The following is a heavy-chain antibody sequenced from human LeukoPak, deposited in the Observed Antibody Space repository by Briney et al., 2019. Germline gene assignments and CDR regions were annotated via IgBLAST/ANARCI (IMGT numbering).Heavy chain of an antibody. CDR1: GFSLSGYW. CDR2: IGSDGSGT. J-gene: IGHJ6*02. Sequence: GGSLRLSWAASGFSLSGYWMHWVRQIPGKGLMWVARIGSDGSGTTYADPVKGRFTISRDNSKNTLYLQMNSLRDEDAAVYHCARVQAGRSGLMDVWGRGTTVTASS. D-gene: IGHD2-8*02. CDR3: ARVQAGRSGLMDV. V-gene: IGHV3-74*03.